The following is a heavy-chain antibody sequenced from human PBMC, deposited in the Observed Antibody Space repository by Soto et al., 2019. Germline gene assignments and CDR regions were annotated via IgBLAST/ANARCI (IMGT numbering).Heavy chain of an antibody. CDR1: GGTFSSYA. D-gene: IGHD2-21*02. CDR3: AKKQSVMVTTTDFVYYFDY. V-gene: IGHV1-69*01. CDR2: VNPIFGTA. J-gene: IGHJ4*02. Sequence: QVQMVQSGAEEKKPGSSVKVSCKASGGTFSSYAISWVRQAPGQGLEWMGGVNPIFGTANYAQKFQGSVTITAVESTCTACIERSSPISEDTGVFYCAKKQSVMVTTTDFVYYFDYLGQGPLVTVSS.